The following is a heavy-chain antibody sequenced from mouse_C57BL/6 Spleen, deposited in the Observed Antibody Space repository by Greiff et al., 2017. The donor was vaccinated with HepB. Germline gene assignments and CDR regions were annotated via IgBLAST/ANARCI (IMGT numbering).Heavy chain of an antibody. D-gene: IGHD2-3*01. J-gene: IGHJ3*01. CDR3: AKDGYYPAWFAY. V-gene: IGHV6-3*01. Sequence: EVQLVESGGGLVQPGGSMKLSCVASGFTFSNYWMNWVRQSPEKGLEWVAQIRLKSDNYATHYAESVKGRFTISRDDSKSSVYLQMNNLRAEDTGIYYGAKDGYYPAWFAYWGQGTLVTVSA. CDR2: IRLKSDNYAT. CDR1: GFTFSNYW.